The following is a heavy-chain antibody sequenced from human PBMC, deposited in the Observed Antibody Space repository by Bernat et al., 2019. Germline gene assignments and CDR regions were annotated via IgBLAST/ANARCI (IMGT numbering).Heavy chain of an antibody. CDR3: ARVGSIAARPNAFDI. V-gene: IGHV1-18*01. J-gene: IGHJ3*02. D-gene: IGHD6-6*01. CDR1: GYTFSSFA. CDR2: ISGYNGDT. Sequence: QVQLVQSGAEVRKPGAPVKVSCKASGYTFSSFAITWVRQAPGQGLEWMGWISGYNGDTNYAQRLQGRVIMTTDTSTTTAYMELRSLRADDTAVYYCARVGSIAARPNAFDIWGQGTMVTVS.